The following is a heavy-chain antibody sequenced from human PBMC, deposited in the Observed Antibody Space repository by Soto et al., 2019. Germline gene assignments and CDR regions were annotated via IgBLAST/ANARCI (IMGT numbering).Heavy chain of an antibody. CDR2: MHPTGST. CDR3: ARHGHNIYGFDV. J-gene: IGHJ6*02. CDR1: GGSINSVNW. D-gene: IGHD1-1*01. V-gene: IGHV4-4*02. Sequence: QVQPQESGPGLVRPSDTLSLTCAVSGGSINSVNWWSWVRQSPGKGLEWIGEMHPTGSTNYNPSLKSRVTVSMDKSRNHFSLQMYSVTAADTAVYFCARHGHNIYGFDVWGRGTTVTVSS.